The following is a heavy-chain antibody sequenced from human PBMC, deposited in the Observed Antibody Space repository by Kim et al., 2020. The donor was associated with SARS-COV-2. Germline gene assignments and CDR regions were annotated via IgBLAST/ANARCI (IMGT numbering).Heavy chain of an antibody. CDR3: ARDVLVATIREDYYGMDV. J-gene: IGHJ6*02. Sequence: KSRVTISVDTSKNQFSLKLSSVTAADTAVYYCARDVLVATIREDYYGMDVWGQGTTVTVSS. V-gene: IGHV4-59*01. D-gene: IGHD5-12*01.